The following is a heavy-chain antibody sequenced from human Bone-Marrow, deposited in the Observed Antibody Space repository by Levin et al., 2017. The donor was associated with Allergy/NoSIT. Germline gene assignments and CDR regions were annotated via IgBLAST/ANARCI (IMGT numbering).Heavy chain of an antibody. CDR2: ISYDGNNK. Sequence: SCAVSGYTFRSFAMHWVRQAPGKGLEWVAVISYDGNNKFYADSVKGRFTISRDNSNNTLFLQMSSLRAEDTAVYYCARRGAGADTPLYFFDYWGQGTLVSVSS. D-gene: IGHD3-10*01. CDR3: ARRGAGADTPLYFFDY. CDR1: GYTFRSFA. V-gene: IGHV3-30-3*01. J-gene: IGHJ4*02.